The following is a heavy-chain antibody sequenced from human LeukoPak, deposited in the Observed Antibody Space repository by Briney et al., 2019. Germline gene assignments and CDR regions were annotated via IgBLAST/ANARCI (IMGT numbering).Heavy chain of an antibody. D-gene: IGHD3-10*01. CDR3: ARGSYGSGSYTFDY. J-gene: IGHJ4*02. CDR2: IKTDGSIT. CDR1: GFSFSFYW. V-gene: IGHV3-74*01. Sequence: GGSLRLSCAASGFSFSFYWMHWVRQAPGKGPVWVSRIKTDGSITDYADSVKGRFTISRDNAESSLYLQMNSLRAEDTAVYYCARGSYGSGSYTFDYWGQGTLVTVSS.